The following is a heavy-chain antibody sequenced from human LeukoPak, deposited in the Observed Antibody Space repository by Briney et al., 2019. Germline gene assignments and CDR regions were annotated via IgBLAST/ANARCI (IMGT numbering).Heavy chain of an antibody. J-gene: IGHJ4*02. V-gene: IGHV3-21*01. CDR1: GLTVRDYS. Sequence: GGSLRLSCAASGLTVRDYSVKSVRQAPGKGLGWVSSITPSSRYINYADSVKGRLTISRDNAKNSLYLQMNSLRAEDTAVDYCVRLRRNSDSSGYQYYYDYWGQGTRVSVSS. D-gene: IGHD3-22*01. CDR2: ITPSSRYI. CDR3: VRLRRNSDSSGYQYYYDY.